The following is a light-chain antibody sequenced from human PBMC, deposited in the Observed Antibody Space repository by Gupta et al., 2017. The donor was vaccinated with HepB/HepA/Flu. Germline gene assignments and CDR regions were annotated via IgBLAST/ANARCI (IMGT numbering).Light chain of an antibody. J-gene: IGKJ2*01. CDR1: RTISTY. Sequence: DIQMAQSPSSLSASVGDRVNLTCRASRTISTYLNWYQQKPGTAPKLLIYATSKLQSGVPSRFSGSGSGTDFTLTISRLQPEDFATYFCQQSDSSPHSFGQGTKMEIK. CDR3: QQSDSSPHS. CDR2: ATS. V-gene: IGKV1-39*01.